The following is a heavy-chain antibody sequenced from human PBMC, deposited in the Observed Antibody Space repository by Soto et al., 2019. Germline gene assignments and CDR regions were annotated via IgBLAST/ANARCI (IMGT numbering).Heavy chain of an antibody. D-gene: IGHD2-15*01. CDR3: ARDGGAGASGSAY. CDR2: IYTGGSA. J-gene: IGHJ4*02. CDR1: GFSISNNY. Sequence: EVQLVETGGALIQPGGSLRLSCAVSGFSISNNYMFWVRQAPGKGLDWVSVIYTGGSAYYADSVKGRFTISRDSSKNILFLKTNCGTAESTAVYYCARDGGAGASGSAYWAKGTRVPFSA. V-gene: IGHV3-53*02.